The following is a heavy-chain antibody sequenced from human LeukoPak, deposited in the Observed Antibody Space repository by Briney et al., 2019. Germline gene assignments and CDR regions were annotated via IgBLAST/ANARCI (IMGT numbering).Heavy chain of an antibody. CDR1: GYYFTNYW. J-gene: IGHJ4*02. V-gene: IGHV5-51*01. D-gene: IGHD6-19*01. CDR3: ARAPQFSSGWYGPFDY. Sequence: GESLKISCKGSGYYFTNYWIGWVRQMPGKGLEWMGIIYSGDSDTRYSPSFQGQVTISADKSISTAYLQWSSLKASDTAMYYCARAPQFSSGWYGPFDYWGQGSLVTVSS. CDR2: IYSGDSDT.